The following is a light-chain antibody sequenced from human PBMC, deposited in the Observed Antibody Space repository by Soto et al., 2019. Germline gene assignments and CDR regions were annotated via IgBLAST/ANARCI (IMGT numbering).Light chain of an antibody. J-gene: IGLJ1*01. Sequence: QSVLTDPASVSGSPGQSIAISCTGTSSDVGSYNSVSWYQQHPGKAPKLMIYEGSKRPSGVSDRFSGSKSGNTASLTISGLQAEDEADYYCCSYAGNPYVFGTGTKVTVL. V-gene: IGLV2-23*01. CDR3: CSYAGNPYV. CDR1: SSDVGSYNS. CDR2: EGS.